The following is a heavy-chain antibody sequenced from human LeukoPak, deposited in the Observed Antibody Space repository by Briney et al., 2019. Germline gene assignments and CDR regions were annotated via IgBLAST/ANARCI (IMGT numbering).Heavy chain of an antibody. CDR3: ARAPDSDSGYDYFDY. D-gene: IGHD5-12*01. CDR1: GYTFTNHW. J-gene: IGHJ4*02. V-gene: IGHV5-10-1*01. Sequence: PGESLKISCKGSGYTFTNHWISWVRQMPGKGLEWMGKIDPSDSYTNYSPSFQGHVTISADKSISTAYLQWSSLKASDTAMYYCARAPDSDSGYDYFDYWSQGTLVTVSS. CDR2: IDPSDSYT.